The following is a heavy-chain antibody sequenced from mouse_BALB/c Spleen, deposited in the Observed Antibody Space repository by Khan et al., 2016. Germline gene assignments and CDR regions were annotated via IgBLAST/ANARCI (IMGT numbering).Heavy chain of an antibody. J-gene: IGHJ3*01. Sequence: EVKLEVSGGGLVQPGGSMKLSCAASGFTFSGAWMDWVRQSPEKGLEWVAEIRNKANNPATYYAESVKGRFTISGDDSKSSVYLQMNSLRAEDTGIDYCTRQSGSWFAYWGQGTLVTVSP. V-gene: IGHV6-6*01. D-gene: IGHD4-1*01. CDR3: TRQSGSWFAY. CDR1: GFTFSGAW. CDR2: IRNKANNPAT.